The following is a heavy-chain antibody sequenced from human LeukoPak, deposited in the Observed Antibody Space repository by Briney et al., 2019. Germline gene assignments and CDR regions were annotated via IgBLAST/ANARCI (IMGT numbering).Heavy chain of an antibody. J-gene: IGHJ4*02. D-gene: IGHD3-10*01. Sequence: ASVKVSCKASGYTFTSYYMHWVRQAPGQGLEWMGIINPSGGSTSYAQKFQGRVTMTRDTSTGTVYMELSSLRSEDTAVYYCARDEAEYYGSGSYYDYFDYWGQGTLATVSS. CDR3: ARDEAEYYGSGSYYDYFDY. V-gene: IGHV1-46*01. CDR1: GYTFTSYY. CDR2: INPSGGST.